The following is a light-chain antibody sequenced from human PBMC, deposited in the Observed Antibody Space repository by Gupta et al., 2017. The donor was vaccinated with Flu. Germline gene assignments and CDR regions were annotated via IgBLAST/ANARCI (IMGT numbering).Light chain of an antibody. CDR3: CSYAGSSTFV. V-gene: IGLV2-23*02. CDR1: GYNL. CDR2: EVS. J-gene: IGLJ1*01. Sequence: GYNLVSWYQHHPGKALKLMLYEVSKRPSGVSNRFSGSQSGNTASLTIPGLPAKDEGAYSCCSYAGSSTFVFGTGNKVTVL.